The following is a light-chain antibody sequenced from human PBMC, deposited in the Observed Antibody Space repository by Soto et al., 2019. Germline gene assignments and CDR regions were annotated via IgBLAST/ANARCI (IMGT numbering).Light chain of an antibody. CDR1: QSVSSN. V-gene: IGKV3-15*01. Sequence: EIVMTQSPATLSVSPGERATLSCRASQSVSSNLACYQQKPGQAPRLLIYGASTSATGIPARFSGSGSGTEFTLTISSLQSEDFAVYYCQQYNNWPPGVTFGPGTKVDIK. CDR2: GAS. J-gene: IGKJ3*01. CDR3: QQYNNWPPGVT.